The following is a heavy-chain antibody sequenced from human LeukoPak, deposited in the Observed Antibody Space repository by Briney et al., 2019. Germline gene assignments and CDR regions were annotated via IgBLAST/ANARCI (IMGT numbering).Heavy chain of an antibody. D-gene: IGHD3-22*01. Sequence: SETLSLTCAVYGGSFSGYYWSWVRQPPGKGLEWIGEINHSGSTNYNPSLKSRVTISADTSKNQFSLKLSSVTAADTAVYYCARYYYDSSGYRDYWGQGTLVTVSS. CDR3: ARYYYDSSGYRDY. V-gene: IGHV4-34*01. J-gene: IGHJ4*02. CDR2: INHSGST. CDR1: GGSFSGYY.